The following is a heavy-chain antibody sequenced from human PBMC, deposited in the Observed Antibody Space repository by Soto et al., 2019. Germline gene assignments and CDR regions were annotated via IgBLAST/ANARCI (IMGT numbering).Heavy chain of an antibody. CDR1: GFTFSTYG. V-gene: IGHV3-74*01. J-gene: IGHJ6*02. CDR3: ARDRWGGGRDMDV. Sequence: EVQLVESGGGLVQPGGSLRLSCAASGFTFSTYGIHWVRQAPGKGLVWVSRINSDGSSTNYADSVKGRFTISRDNAKNTLFLQMNSLRAEDTAVYYCARDRWGGGRDMDVWGQGTTVTVSS. CDR2: INSDGSST. D-gene: IGHD3-10*01.